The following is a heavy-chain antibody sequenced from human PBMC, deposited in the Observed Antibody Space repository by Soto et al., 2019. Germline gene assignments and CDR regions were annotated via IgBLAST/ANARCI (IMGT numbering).Heavy chain of an antibody. J-gene: IGHJ4*02. CDR2: VSHDGRNT. Sequence: VQLVESGGGVVQPGRSLRLSCAASGFTFSDYAMHWVRQAPGKGLEWVAVVSHDGRNTHYADPVKGRFTISRDSSKNTGSLEMTSQRAEDTAVYYCAKGGRQWLVTSDFNFWGQGALVTVSS. CDR3: AKGGRQWLVTSDFNF. V-gene: IGHV3-30*18. D-gene: IGHD6-19*01. CDR1: GFTFSDYA.